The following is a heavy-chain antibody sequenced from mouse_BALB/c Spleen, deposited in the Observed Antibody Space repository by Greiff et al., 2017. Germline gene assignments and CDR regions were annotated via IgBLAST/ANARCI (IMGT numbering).Heavy chain of an antibody. D-gene: IGHD2-1*01. J-gene: IGHJ1*01. V-gene: IGHV14-3*02. CDR3: ARNYGSYPYWYFDV. CDR1: GFNIKDTY. CDR2: IDPANGNT. Sequence: VQLQQSGAELVRPGAIVKLSCKASGFNIKDTYMHWVKQRPEQGLEWIGRIDPANGNTKYDPKFQGKATITADTSSNTAYLQLSSLTSEDTAVYYCARNYGSYPYWYFDVWGAGTTVTVSS.